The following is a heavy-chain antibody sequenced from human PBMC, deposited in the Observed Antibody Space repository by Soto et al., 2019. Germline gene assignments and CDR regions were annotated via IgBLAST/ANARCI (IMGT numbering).Heavy chain of an antibody. CDR3: AKDIVRYTYGACDY. CDR2: ISYDGSNT. CDR1: GFTFSSYG. Sequence: QEQLVESGGAVVQPGRSLRLSCAASGFTFSSYGMYWVRQPPGKGLEWVAAISYDGSNTYHADSVKGRFTISRDNARNTLFLQMNSLRAEDTAVYYCAKDIVRYTYGACDYWGQGALVTVSS. D-gene: IGHD5-18*01. V-gene: IGHV3-30*18. J-gene: IGHJ4*02.